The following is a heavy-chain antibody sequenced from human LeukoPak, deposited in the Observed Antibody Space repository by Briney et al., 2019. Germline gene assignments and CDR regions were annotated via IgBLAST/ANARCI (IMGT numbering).Heavy chain of an antibody. V-gene: IGHV4-34*01. CDR1: GGSFSGYY. CDR3: ARRRYGSGYYYYYYGMDV. CDR2: INHSGST. J-gene: IGHJ6*04. Sequence: SETLSLTCAVYGGSFSGYYWSWIRQPPGKGLEWIGEINHSGSTNYNPSLKSRVTISVDTSKNQFSLKPSSVTAADTAVYYCARRRYGSGYYYYYYGMDVWGKGTTVTVSS. D-gene: IGHD3-10*01.